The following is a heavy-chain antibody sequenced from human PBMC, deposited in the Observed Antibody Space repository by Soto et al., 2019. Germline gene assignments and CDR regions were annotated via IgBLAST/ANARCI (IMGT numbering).Heavy chain of an antibody. V-gene: IGHV3-30*18. D-gene: IGHD1-26*01. CDR1: GFTFSDYG. J-gene: IGHJ4*02. CDR2: ISHEGGTQ. CDR3: AKEGSPKVSRWDDY. Sequence: GSLRLSCAAPGFTFSDYGIDWIRQAPGKGLEWVAVISHEGGTQYYADSVRGRFTVSRDNSKNILYLQMDSLRPEDTAVYFCAKEGSPKVSRWDDYWGQGTLVTVSS.